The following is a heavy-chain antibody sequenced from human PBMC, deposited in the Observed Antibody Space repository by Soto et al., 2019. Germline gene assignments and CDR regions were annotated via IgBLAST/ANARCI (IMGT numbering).Heavy chain of an antibody. D-gene: IGHD1-1*01. CDR1: GDSISSADYY. Sequence: SETLSLTCTVSGDSISSADYYWSWTRQTPGKGLEWIGHIFYSGTTYYNPSLKSRLTISVDTSKNHFSLRLTSVTAADTAVYYCARDLWVEPELYYYGMDVWGQGTTVTVSS. CDR3: ARDLWVEPELYYYGMDV. J-gene: IGHJ6*02. CDR2: IFYSGTT. V-gene: IGHV4-30-4*01.